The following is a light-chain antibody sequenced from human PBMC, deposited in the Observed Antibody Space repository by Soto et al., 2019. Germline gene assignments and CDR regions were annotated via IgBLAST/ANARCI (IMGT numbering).Light chain of an antibody. CDR2: DVS. CDR3: SSYTSSSIYV. Sequence: QSVLTQPASVSGSPGQSITISCTGTSSDVGGYNYVSWYVQHPGKAPKLIIYDVSNRPSGVSNRFSGSNSGNTASLTISGPQDEDDVDSYCSSYTSSSIYVFGTGTKVTVL. CDR1: SSDVGGYNY. V-gene: IGLV2-14*01. J-gene: IGLJ1*01.